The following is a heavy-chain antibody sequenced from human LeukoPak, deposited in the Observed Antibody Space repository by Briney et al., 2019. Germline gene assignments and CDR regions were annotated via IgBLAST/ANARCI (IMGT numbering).Heavy chain of an antibody. J-gene: IGHJ4*02. D-gene: IGHD6-19*01. CDR1: GFTFGSYW. CDR2: INSDGSST. V-gene: IGHV3-74*01. CDR3: ALCSLRYSSGSYVFDY. Sequence: GGSLRLSCAASGFTFGSYWMHWVRQVPGKGLVWVSRINSDGSSTSYADSVKGRFTISRDNTENTLYLQMNSLRAEDTAVYYCALCSLRYSSGSYVFDYWGQGALVTVSS.